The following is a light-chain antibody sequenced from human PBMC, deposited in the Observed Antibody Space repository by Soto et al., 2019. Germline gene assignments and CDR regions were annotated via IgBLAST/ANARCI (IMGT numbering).Light chain of an antibody. CDR1: QGVRSN. V-gene: IGKV3-15*01. CDR3: EQYNNCPAWV. CDR2: GSS. Sequence: EIVMTQSPATLSVSPGGRATLSCRASQGVRSNLACYQQKPGQAPRLLIYGSSTRPTGTPARFSGSGYGKEFTLTVSSLQSEEFAVYYCEQYNNCPAWVFGQVPKVEIK. J-gene: IGKJ1*01.